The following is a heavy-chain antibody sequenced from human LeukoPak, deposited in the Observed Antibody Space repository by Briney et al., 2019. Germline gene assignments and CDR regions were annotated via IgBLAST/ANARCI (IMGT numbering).Heavy chain of an antibody. CDR2: ISHNSNYI. D-gene: IGHD2-2*01. Sequence: GGSLRLSCAASGFTFNTYSLDWVRQAPGKGLEWVSSISHNSNYIYYADSVKGRFTISRDNAKNSLYLQIDSLRADDTAIYYCARPRYCSSISCYFHAFDVWGQGTMVTVSS. CDR3: ARPRYCSSISCYFHAFDV. CDR1: GFTFNTYS. V-gene: IGHV3-21*03. J-gene: IGHJ3*01.